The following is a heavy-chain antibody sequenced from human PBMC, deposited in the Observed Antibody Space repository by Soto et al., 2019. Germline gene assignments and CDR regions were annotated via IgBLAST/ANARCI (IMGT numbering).Heavy chain of an antibody. CDR2: IYYSGST. D-gene: IGHD6-13*01. CDR3: ARDLSGYSSSWPINWFDP. V-gene: IGHV4-59*01. J-gene: IGHJ5*02. Sequence: QVQLQESGPGLVKPSETLSLTCTVSGGSISSYYWSWIRQPPGKGLEWIGYIYYSGSTNYNPSLKSRVTISVDTSKNQFSLKLSSVTAADTALYYCARDLSGYSSSWPINWFDPWGQGTLVTVSS. CDR1: GGSISSYY.